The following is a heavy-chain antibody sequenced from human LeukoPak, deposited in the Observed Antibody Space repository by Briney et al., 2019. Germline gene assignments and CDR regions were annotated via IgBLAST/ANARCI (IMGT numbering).Heavy chain of an antibody. D-gene: IGHD4-11*01. V-gene: IGHV1-18*01. J-gene: IGHJ6*03. CDR2: ISAYNGNT. Sequence: GASVKVSCKASGYTFTSYGISWVRQAPGQGLEWMGWISAYNGNTNYAQKLQGRVTMTTDTSTSTAYMELRSLRSDDTAVYYCARAADSNYYYYYMDVWGKGTTVTVSS. CDR1: GYTFTSYG. CDR3: ARAADSNYYYYYMDV.